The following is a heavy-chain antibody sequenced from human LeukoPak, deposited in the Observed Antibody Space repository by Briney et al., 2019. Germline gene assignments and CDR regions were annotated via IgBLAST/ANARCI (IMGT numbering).Heavy chain of an antibody. CDR3: ARDRRDGSGSPLFDP. CDR2: IIPIFGTA. V-gene: IGHV1-69*06. D-gene: IGHD3-10*01. J-gene: IGHJ5*02. CDR1: GGTFSSYA. Sequence: SVKVSCKASGGTFSSYAISWVRQAPGQGLEWMGGIIPIFGTANYAQKFQGRVTITADKSTSTAYMELRSLRSDDTAVYYCARDRRDGSGSPLFDPWGQGTLVTVSS.